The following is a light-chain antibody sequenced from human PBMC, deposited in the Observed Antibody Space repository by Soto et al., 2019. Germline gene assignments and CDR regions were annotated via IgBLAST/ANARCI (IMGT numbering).Light chain of an antibody. V-gene: IGLV2-23*02. J-gene: IGLJ3*02. CDR3: CLYGGSSNYVV. Sequence: QSALTKPASVSGAPGHSITISCTGTNSYIGKYTCVSWYGQHTGKAPKLLIFDVDKQPSGISTRFSGSKSGNKASLTISGLRPDDEGNYYCCLYGGSSNYVVFGGGTKLTVL. CDR2: DVD. CDR1: NSYIGKYTC.